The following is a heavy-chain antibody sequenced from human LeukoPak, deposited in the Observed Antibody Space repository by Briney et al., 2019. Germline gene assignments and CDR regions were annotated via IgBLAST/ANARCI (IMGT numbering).Heavy chain of an antibody. V-gene: IGHV4-61*02. Sequence: SETLSLTCTVSGGSISSGSYYWSWIRQPAGTGLEWIGRIYTSGSTNYNPSLKSRVTISVDTSKNQFSLKLSSVTAADTAVYYCARDGTYYYGSGSYYNGYYYYGMDVWGQGTTVTVSS. CDR3: ARDGTYYYGSGSYYNGYYYYGMDV. J-gene: IGHJ6*02. D-gene: IGHD3-10*01. CDR2: IYTSGST. CDR1: GGSISSGSYY.